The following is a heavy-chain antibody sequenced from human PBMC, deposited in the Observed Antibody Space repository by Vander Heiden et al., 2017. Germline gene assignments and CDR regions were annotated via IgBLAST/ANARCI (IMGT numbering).Heavy chain of an antibody. V-gene: IGHV3-33*01. CDR3: ARDEGFLEWSTDSGWFDP. CDR1: GFTFSSYG. J-gene: IGHJ5*02. CDR2: IWYDGSNK. Sequence: QVQLVESGGGVVQPGRSLRLSCAASGFTFSSYGMHWVRQAPGKGLEWVAVIWYDGSNKYYADSVKGRFTISRDNSKNTLYLQMNSLRAEDTAVYYCARDEGFLEWSTDSGWFDPWGQGTLVTVSS. D-gene: IGHD3-3*01.